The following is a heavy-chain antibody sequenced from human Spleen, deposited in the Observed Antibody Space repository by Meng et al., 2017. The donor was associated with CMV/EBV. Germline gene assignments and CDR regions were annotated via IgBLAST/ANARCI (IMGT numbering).Heavy chain of an antibody. Sequence: GGSLRLSCAASGFTFSSYGMHWVRQAPGKGLEWVAFIRYDGSNKYYADSVKGRFTISRDDSKNTLYLQMNSLKTEDTAVYYCTTGGTYWGQGTLVTVSS. J-gene: IGHJ4*02. V-gene: IGHV3-30*02. CDR3: TTGGTY. CDR2: IRYDGSNK. CDR1: GFTFSSYG.